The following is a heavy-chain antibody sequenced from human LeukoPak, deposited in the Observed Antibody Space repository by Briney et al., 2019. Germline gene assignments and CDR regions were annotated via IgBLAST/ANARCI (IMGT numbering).Heavy chain of an antibody. Sequence: SETLSLTCTVSGGSISSYYWSWIRQPPGKGLEWIGYIYYSGSTNYNPSLKSRVTISVDTSKNQFSLRLISVTAADTALYYCARGPESGSYYAWFDPWGQGTLVTVSS. V-gene: IGHV4-59*12. CDR2: IYYSGST. CDR1: GGSISSYY. CDR3: ARGPESGSYYAWFDP. D-gene: IGHD3-10*01. J-gene: IGHJ5*02.